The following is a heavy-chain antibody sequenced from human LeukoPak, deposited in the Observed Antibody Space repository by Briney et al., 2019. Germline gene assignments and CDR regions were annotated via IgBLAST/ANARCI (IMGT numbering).Heavy chain of an antibody. V-gene: IGHV4-34*01. CDR2: INHSGST. CDR1: GGSFSGYY. J-gene: IGHJ6*02. Sequence: PSETLSLTCAVYGGSFSGYYWSWIRQPPGKGLEWIGEINHSGSTNYNPSLKSRVTISVGTSKNQFSLKLSSVTAADTAVYYCARGPYYYYGMDVWGQGTTVTVSS. CDR3: ARGPYYYYGMDV.